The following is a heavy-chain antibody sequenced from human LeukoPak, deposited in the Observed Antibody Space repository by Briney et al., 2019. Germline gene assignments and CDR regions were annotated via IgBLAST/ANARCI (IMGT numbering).Heavy chain of an antibody. Sequence: SETLSLTCAVYGGSFSGYYWSWIRQPPGKGLEWIGEINHSGSTNYNPSLKSRVTISVDTSKNQFSLKLSSVTAADTAVYYCAKCSTSNPYYYYMDVWGKGTTVTVSS. J-gene: IGHJ6*03. D-gene: IGHD2-8*01. CDR3: AKCSTSNPYYYYMDV. CDR2: INHSGST. CDR1: GGSFSGYY. V-gene: IGHV4-34*01.